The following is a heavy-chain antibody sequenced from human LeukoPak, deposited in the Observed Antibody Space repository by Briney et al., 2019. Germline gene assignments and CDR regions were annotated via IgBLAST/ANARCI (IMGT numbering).Heavy chain of an antibody. D-gene: IGHD3-10*01. CDR3: ARDRASNWFDP. CDR1: GGSISSYY. J-gene: IGHJ5*02. CDR2: IYYSGST. Sequence: SETLSLTCTVSGGSISSYYWSWIRQPPGKGLEWIGYIYYSGSTNYNPSLKSRVTISVDTSKNQFFLKLSSVTAADTAVYYCARDRASNWFDPWGQGTLVTVS. V-gene: IGHV4-59*01.